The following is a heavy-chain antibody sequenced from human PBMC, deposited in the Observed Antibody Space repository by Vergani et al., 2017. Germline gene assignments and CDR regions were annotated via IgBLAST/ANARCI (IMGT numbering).Heavy chain of an antibody. D-gene: IGHD3-10*01. Sequence: QVQLVQSGAEVKKPGASVKVSCTASGYTFTSYDINWVRPATGQGLEWMGWMNPNSGNTGYAQKFQGRVTMTRNTSISTAYVELSSLRSEDTAVYYCASTFRVRGGAYYFDYWGQGTLVTVSS. CDR2: MNPNSGNT. J-gene: IGHJ4*02. V-gene: IGHV1-8*01. CDR1: GYTFTSYD. CDR3: ASTFRVRGGAYYFDY.